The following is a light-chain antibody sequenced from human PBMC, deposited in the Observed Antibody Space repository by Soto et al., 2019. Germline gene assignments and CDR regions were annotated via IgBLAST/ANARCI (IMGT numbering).Light chain of an antibody. CDR3: QPRSNWPPT. Sequence: EIVLTQSPATLSLSPGERATLSCRASQSVSSYLAWYQQKPGQAPWLLIYDASNRATGIPARFSGSGSGTDFTRTVSSLEPEDFAVYYCQPRSNWPPTFGQGTKVEIK. CDR2: DAS. J-gene: IGKJ1*01. V-gene: IGKV3-11*01. CDR1: QSVSSY.